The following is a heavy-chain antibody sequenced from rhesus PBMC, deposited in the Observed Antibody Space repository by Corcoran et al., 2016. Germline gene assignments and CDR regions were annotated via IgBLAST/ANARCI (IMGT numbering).Heavy chain of an antibody. V-gene: IGHV3S5*01. CDR3: AKDVPYSSSYGGYGLDS. CDR1: GFTFSSYG. D-gene: IGHD6-43*01. CDR2: INSGGGST. J-gene: IGHJ6*01. Sequence: EVQLVETGGGLVQPGGSLKLSCAASGFTFSSYGMRWVRQAPGRGLGWVSAINSGGGSTYYADSVKGRFTISRDNSKNTLSLQMNSLRAEDTAVYYCAKDVPYSSSYGGYGLDSWGQGVVVTVSS.